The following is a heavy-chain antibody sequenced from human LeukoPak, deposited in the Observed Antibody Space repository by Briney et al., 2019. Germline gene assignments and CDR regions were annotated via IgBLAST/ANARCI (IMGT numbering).Heavy chain of an antibody. CDR2: TYYSGST. J-gene: IGHJ3*02. CDR1: GGSISSYY. D-gene: IGHD5-24*01. V-gene: IGHV4-59*01. CDR3: ARDGYNWVDAFDI. Sequence: SETLSLTCTVSGGSISSYYWSWIRQPPGKGLEWIGYTYYSGSTNYNPSLKSRVTISVDTSKNQFSLKLSSVTAADTAVYYCARDGYNWVDAFDIWGQGTMVTVSS.